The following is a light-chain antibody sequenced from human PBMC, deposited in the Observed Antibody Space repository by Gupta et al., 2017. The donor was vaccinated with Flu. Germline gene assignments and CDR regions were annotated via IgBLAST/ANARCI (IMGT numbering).Light chain of an antibody. J-gene: IGKJ5*01. CDR2: LGS. Sequence: VTHGEPAYIYCRASQSRLHSDGNTYFNWYLQKPGQSPQLLIYLGSNRASGVPVRFSGSGSGTDFTFKISRVEAEDVGVCYCWQALQAPVTFGQGTRLEIK. V-gene: IGKV2-28*01. CDR3: WQALQAPVT. CDR1: QSRLHSDGNTY.